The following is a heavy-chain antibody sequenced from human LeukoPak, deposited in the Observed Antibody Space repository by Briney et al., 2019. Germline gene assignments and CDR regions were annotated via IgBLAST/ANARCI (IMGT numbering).Heavy chain of an antibody. V-gene: IGHV1-69*04. Sequence: SVKVSCKASGGTFSSYAISWVRQAPGQGLEWMGRIIPILGIANYAQKFQGRVTITADKSTSTAYMELSSLTSEDTAVYYCARGPNKYDGGNSGSAWFDPWGQGSLVTVSS. CDR2: IIPILGIA. CDR3: ARGPNKYDGGNSGSAWFDP. CDR1: GGTFSSYA. D-gene: IGHD4-23*01. J-gene: IGHJ5*02.